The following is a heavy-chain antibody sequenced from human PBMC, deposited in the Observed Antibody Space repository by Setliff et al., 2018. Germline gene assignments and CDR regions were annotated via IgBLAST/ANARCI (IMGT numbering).Heavy chain of an antibody. Sequence: PSETLSLTCTVSGGSITSGSFFWGWIRQSPGRGLEWIGSALDDGRASYNESFEGRVTMSVDTSKNEFYLRMASVTSADTAVYYCVRSAVYCASDCYPRYFDSWGQGTLVTVSS. CDR3: VRSAVYCASDCYPRYFDS. CDR1: GGSITSGSFF. V-gene: IGHV4-39*07. CDR2: ALDDGRA. D-gene: IGHD2-21*01. J-gene: IGHJ4*02.